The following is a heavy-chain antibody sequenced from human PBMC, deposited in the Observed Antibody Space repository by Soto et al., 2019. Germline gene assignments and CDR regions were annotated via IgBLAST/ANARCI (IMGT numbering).Heavy chain of an antibody. V-gene: IGHV1-18*01. D-gene: IGHD2-8*02. J-gene: IGHJ6*03. CDR1: GYTFITHG. CDR2: ISAYNGDT. Sequence: QVRLVQSGAEVKKPGASVKVSCKASGYTFITHGISWVRQAPGQGLEWMGRISAYNGDTKYAQKFQDRVTLTTDKSTTTAYMEMRSLGSDDTAVYYCARDGTGGVLGLNKYYYVDVWGEGTTVTVSS. CDR3: ARDGTGGVLGLNKYYYVDV.